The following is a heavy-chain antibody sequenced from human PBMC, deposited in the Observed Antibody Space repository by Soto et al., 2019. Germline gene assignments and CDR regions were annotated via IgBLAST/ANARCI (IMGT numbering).Heavy chain of an antibody. CDR3: VRQGFGRLHGRVDV. Sequence: QVQLQESGPGLVKPSETLSLTCTVSDDSSSSYKWSWIRQPPGRRLEWIGYIDSNGGTSYNPSLQSRCTISTATSTKQFSLKLSSVTAADTAVYYCVRQGFGRLHGRVDVWGQETTVTVSS. J-gene: IGHJ6*02. CDR2: IDSNGGT. D-gene: IGHD3-10*01. V-gene: IGHV4-59*08. CDR1: DDSSSSYK.